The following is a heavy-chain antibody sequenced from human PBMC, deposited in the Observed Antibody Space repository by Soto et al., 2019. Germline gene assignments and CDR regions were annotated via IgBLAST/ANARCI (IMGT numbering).Heavy chain of an antibody. V-gene: IGHV3-23*01. CDR2: VSGSGGST. CDR1: GFTFSSYA. D-gene: IGHD6-13*01. J-gene: IGHJ4*02. Sequence: LRLSCAASGFTFSSYAMRWVRQAPGKGLEWVSAVSGSGGSTYYADSVKGRFTISRDNSKNTLYLQMNSLRAEDTAVYYCARRGPGTYFDYWGQGTLVTVSS. CDR3: ARRGPGTYFDY.